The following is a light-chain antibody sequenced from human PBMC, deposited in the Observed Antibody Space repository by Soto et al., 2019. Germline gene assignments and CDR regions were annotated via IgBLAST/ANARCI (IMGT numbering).Light chain of an antibody. CDR2: EAD. CDR1: RSDVGSYNF. CDR3: CSYAGNSAVI. Sequence: QSVLTQPASVSGSPGQSISISCTGSRSDVGSYNFVSWYQLLPGKAPKLIIYEADKRPSGVSSRFSGSKSGYTASLTISGLQAEDEADYFCCSYAGNSAVIFGGGTQLTVL. J-gene: IGLJ2*01. V-gene: IGLV2-23*01.